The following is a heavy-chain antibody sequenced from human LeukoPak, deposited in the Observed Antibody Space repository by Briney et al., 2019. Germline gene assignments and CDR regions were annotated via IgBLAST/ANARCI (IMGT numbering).Heavy chain of an antibody. Sequence: ASVKVSCKASGYTFTDYYMHWVRQAPGQGLEWMGWINPNSGVTNYAQKFQGRVTMTRDTSISTAYMELCRLRFDDTAVYYCARGGVPAAISWFDPWGQGTLVTVSS. V-gene: IGHV1-2*02. J-gene: IGHJ5*02. CDR3: ARGGVPAAISWFDP. D-gene: IGHD2-2*01. CDR2: INPNSGVT. CDR1: GYTFTDYY.